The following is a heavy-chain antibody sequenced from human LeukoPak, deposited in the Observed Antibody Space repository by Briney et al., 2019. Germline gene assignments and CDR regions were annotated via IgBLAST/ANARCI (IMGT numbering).Heavy chain of an antibody. CDR1: AGSITSSRDY. CDR2: IYYSGST. Sequence: SETLSLTCTVSAGSITSSRDYWGWIRQPPGKGLEWIGSIYYSGSTYYNPSLKSRLTISVDTSKNQSSLRLSSVTAADTAVYYCAGNSGYDFYRFDYWGQGTLVTVSS. CDR3: AGNSGYDFYRFDY. J-gene: IGHJ4*02. V-gene: IGHV4-39*01. D-gene: IGHD5-12*01.